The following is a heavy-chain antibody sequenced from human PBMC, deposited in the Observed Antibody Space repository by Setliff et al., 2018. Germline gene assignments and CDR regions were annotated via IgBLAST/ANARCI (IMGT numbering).Heavy chain of an antibody. CDR2: IYTDGST. CDR1: GDSISRAMYY. V-gene: IGHV4-61*02. Sequence: PSETLSLTCTVSGDSISRAMYYWSWFRQSAGKGLECIGRIYTDGSTKYNPSLNSRVTLLIDTAKNQISLRLSSVTAADTAVYYCARHGGRLGSPFDYWGQGTLVTVSS. D-gene: IGHD7-27*01. J-gene: IGHJ4*02. CDR3: ARHGGRLGSPFDY.